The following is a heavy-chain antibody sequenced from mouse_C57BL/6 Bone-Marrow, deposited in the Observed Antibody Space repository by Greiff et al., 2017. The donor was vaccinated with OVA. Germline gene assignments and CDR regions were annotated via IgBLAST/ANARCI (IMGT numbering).Heavy chain of an antibody. CDR1: YTFTDYYM. CDR2: YPGSGNTY. J-gene: IGHJ4*01. CDR3: RWGGNYAMDY. Sequence: VQLQQSGPELVKPGASVKMSCKATGYTFTDYYMYWVKQKPGKGLEWIGAIYPGSGNTYYHEKFKGKATLTADTSSSTAYMQLSSLTSEDSAVYFCARWGGNYAMDYWGQGTSVTVSS. V-gene: IGHV1-83*01.